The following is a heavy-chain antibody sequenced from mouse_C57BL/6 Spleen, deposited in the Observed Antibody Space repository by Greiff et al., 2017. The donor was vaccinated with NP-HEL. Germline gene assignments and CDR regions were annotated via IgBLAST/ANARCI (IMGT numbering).Heavy chain of an antibody. CDR2: INPNNGGT. D-gene: IGHD1-1*01. Sequence: VQLQQSGPELVKPGASVKIPCKASGYTFTDYNMDWVKQSHGKSLEWIGDINPNNGGTIYNQKFKGKATLTVDKSSSTAYMELRSLTSEDTAVYYCARSRIYYYGSSSPFAYWGQGTLVTVSA. V-gene: IGHV1-18*01. J-gene: IGHJ3*01. CDR3: ARSRIYYYGSSSPFAY. CDR1: GYTFTDYN.